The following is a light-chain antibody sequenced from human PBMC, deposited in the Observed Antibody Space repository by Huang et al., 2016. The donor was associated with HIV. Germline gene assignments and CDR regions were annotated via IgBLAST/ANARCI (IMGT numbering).Light chain of an antibody. Sequence: EIVMTQSPATLSVSPGERATLSCRASQSVSSSLACYQQKPGQAPRPLIYAASTRATGIPARFSGSGSGTEFTLTISSLQSEDFAVYYCQQYNNWPRTFGQGTKVEIK. J-gene: IGKJ1*01. CDR2: AAS. CDR1: QSVSSS. CDR3: QQYNNWPRT. V-gene: IGKV3-15*01.